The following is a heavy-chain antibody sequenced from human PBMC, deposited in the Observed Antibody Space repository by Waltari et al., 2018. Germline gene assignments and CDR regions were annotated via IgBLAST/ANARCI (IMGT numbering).Heavy chain of an antibody. CDR2: INHSGST. Sequence: QVQLQQWGAGLLKPSETLSLTCAVYGGSFSGYYWIWIRQPPGKGLEWIGEINHSGSTNYNPSLKSRVTISVDTSKNQFSLKLSSVTAADTAVYYCARKRYFDWFVYYYYGMDVWGQGTTVTVSS. D-gene: IGHD3-9*01. CDR3: ARKRYFDWFVYYYYGMDV. J-gene: IGHJ6*02. V-gene: IGHV4-34*01. CDR1: GGSFSGYY.